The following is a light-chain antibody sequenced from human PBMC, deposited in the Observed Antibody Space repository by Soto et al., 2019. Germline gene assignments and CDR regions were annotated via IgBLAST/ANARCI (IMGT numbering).Light chain of an antibody. CDR2: AAS. J-gene: IGKJ4*01. V-gene: IGKV1-39*01. Sequence: DIQMTQSPSSLSASVGDRVTITCRASHNINNYLNWYQQKPGKAPKFLIYAASSLQSGVPSRFSGSGSGTNFILTISSLQPEDSATYYCQQAYSAPPLTFGGGTKVEIK. CDR1: HNINNY. CDR3: QQAYSAPPLT.